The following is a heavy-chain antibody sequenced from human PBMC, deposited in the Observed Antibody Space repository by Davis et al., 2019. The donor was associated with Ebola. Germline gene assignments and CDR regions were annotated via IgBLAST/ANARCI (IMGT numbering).Heavy chain of an antibody. CDR3: ARDLVPQN. CDR1: GFTFDDYA. V-gene: IGHV3-9*01. Sequence: PGGSLRLSCAASGFTFDDYAMHWVRQAPGKGLEWVSGISWNSGSTYYADSVKGRFTISRDNSKNTLYLQMNSLRAEDTAVYYCARDLVPQNWGQGTLVTVSS. CDR2: ISWNSGST. J-gene: IGHJ4*02.